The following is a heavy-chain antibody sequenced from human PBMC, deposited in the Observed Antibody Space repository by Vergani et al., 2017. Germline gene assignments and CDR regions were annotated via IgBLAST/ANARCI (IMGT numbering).Heavy chain of an antibody. CDR3: ARDALYSSSWPYYYYGMDV. CDR1: GFSFGSYG. CDR2: ISNDGGNK. J-gene: IGHJ6*02. D-gene: IGHD6-13*01. V-gene: IGHV3-30*03. Sequence: QVQLVESGGNVVQSGTSLRLSCAASGFSFGSYGMHWVRQSPGKGLEWVAVISNDGGNKYYADSVKGRFTIYKDNTVDMLSLQMNSLRAEDTAVYYCARDALYSSSWPYYYYGMDVWGQGTTVTVSS.